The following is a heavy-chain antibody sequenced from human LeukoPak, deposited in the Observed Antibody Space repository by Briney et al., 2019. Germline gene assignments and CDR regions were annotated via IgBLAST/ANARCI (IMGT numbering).Heavy chain of an antibody. CDR2: INPNSGGT. CDR3: ARLMVGATRNYNWFDP. CDR1: GYTFTGYY. Sequence: GASVKVSCKASGYTFTGYYMHWVRQAPGQGLEWMGWINPNSGGTNYAQKFQGRVTMTRDTSISTAYMDLSRLTSDDTAIYYCARLMVGATRNYNWFDPWGQGTLVTVSS. V-gene: IGHV1-2*02. D-gene: IGHD1-26*01. J-gene: IGHJ5*02.